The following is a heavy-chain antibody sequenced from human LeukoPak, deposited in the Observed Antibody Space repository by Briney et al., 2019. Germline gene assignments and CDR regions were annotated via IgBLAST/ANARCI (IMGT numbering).Heavy chain of an antibody. CDR2: MNPNSGNT. D-gene: IGHD3-22*01. Sequence: ASVKVSCKASGYTFTSYDINWVRQATGQGLEWMGWMNPNSGNTGYAQKFQGRVTMTRDTSISTAYMELSRLRSDDTAVYYCAREAYSSGYYYNYYYYMDVWGKGTTVTISS. CDR3: AREAYSSGYYYNYYYYMDV. J-gene: IGHJ6*03. CDR1: GYTFTSYD. V-gene: IGHV1-8*01.